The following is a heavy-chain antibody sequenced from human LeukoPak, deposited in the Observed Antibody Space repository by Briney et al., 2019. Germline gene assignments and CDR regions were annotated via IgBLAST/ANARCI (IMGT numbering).Heavy chain of an antibody. J-gene: IGHJ4*02. Sequence: PSETLSLTCAVYGGSFSGYYWSWIRRPPGKGLEWIGEINHSGSTNYNPSLKSRVTISVDTSKNQFSLKLSSVTAADTAVYYCARDRRFGGSNPFDYWGQGTLVTVSS. CDR2: INHSGST. V-gene: IGHV4-34*01. CDR1: GGSFSGYY. CDR3: ARDRRFGGSNPFDY. D-gene: IGHD1-26*01.